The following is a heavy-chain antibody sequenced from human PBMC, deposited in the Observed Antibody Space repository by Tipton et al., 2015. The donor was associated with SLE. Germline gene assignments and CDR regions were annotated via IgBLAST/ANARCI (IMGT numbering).Heavy chain of an antibody. D-gene: IGHD3-10*01. V-gene: IGHV1-18*01. CDR2: ISTYVGTT. J-gene: IGHJ3*02. Sequence: QLVQSGAEVRKPGASVKVSCKASGYTFTSYGINWVRQAPGQGLEWMGWISTYVGTTSYAQNVQARVTMTADTSTSTAYMELWSLRSDDTAVYYCARDTAHYGSGDGAFDIWGQGTMVTVSS. CDR1: GYTFTSYG. CDR3: ARDTAHYGSGDGAFDI.